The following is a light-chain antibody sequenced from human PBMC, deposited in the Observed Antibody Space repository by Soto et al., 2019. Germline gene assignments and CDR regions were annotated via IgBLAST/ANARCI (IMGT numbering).Light chain of an antibody. J-gene: IGKJ5*01. CDR2: DSS. V-gene: IGKV3-11*01. CDR1: QNVDKF. CDR3: QQRKNWPPIT. Sequence: ETALTQSPATLSLSPGETATLFCGASQNVDKFLAWYQPRPGQPPRLLIFDSSNRATGVPVRFSGSGSGTAFTLTIGSLEPEDSSVYYCQQRKNWPPITFGQGTRLEIK.